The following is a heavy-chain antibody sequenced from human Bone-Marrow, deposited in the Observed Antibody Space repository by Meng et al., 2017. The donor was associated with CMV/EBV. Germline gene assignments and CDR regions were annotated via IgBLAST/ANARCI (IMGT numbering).Heavy chain of an antibody. Sequence: GESLKISCAASGFTFSDYYMSWIRQAPGKGLEWVSYISSGGSNICYADSVKGRFTISRDNAKNTLYLQMNSLRAEDTAVYYCARDPYCSSTSCYMGGSGWYYYYYGMDVWGQGTTVTVSS. V-gene: IGHV3-11*04. CDR2: ISSGGSNI. CDR1: GFTFSDYY. CDR3: ARDPYCSSTSCYMGGSGWYYYYYGMDV. D-gene: IGHD2-2*02. J-gene: IGHJ6*02.